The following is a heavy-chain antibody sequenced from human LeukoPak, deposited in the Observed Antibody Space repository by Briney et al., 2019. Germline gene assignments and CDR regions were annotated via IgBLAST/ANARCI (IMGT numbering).Heavy chain of an antibody. CDR2: VNPSGDST. J-gene: IGHJ4*02. D-gene: IGHD3-22*01. CDR1: GYVFTTYY. Sequence: ASVKVSCKASGYVFTTYYMYWVRQAPGQGLEWMGIVNPSGDSTTYAQKFQGRVTMTGDTSTSTVYMEVSSLRSEDTAVYYCARVGTPYYYDSSGYYADYWGQGTLVTVSS. V-gene: IGHV1-46*01. CDR3: ARVGTPYYYDSSGYYADY.